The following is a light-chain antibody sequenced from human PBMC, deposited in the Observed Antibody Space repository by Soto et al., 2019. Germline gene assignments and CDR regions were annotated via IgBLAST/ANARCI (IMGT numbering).Light chain of an antibody. CDR2: AAS. Sequence: EIVMTQSPATLSVSPGERATLSCRASQSITSNLAWYQQKPGQAPRLLIYAASTRATGIPARFSASGSGTDFTLTISRLEPEDFAVYYCQQYGSSGTFXQGTKVDIK. CDR3: QQYGSSGT. J-gene: IGKJ1*01. CDR1: QSITSN. V-gene: IGKV3-15*01.